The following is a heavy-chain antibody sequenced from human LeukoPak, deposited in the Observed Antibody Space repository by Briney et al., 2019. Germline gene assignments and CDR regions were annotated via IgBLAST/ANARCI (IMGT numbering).Heavy chain of an antibody. Sequence: GGSLRLSCAASGFTFSSYWMSWVRQAPGKGLEWVANIKQDGSEKYYVDSVKGRFTISRDNAKNSLYLQMNSLRVEDTAVYYCARDRYCGSGGCPMDVWGKGTTVTVSS. J-gene: IGHJ6*03. V-gene: IGHV3-7*01. CDR3: ARDRYCGSGGCPMDV. CDR2: IKQDGSEK. CDR1: GFTFSSYW. D-gene: IGHD2-15*01.